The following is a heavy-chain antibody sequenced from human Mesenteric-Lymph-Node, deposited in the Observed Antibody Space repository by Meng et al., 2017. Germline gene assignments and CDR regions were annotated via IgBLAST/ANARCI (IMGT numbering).Heavy chain of an antibody. CDR3: ARDPVTSD. Sequence: SLKISCAASGFTFDDYAMHWVRQAPGKGLEWVSGISWNSGSIGYADSVKGRFTISRDNAKNSLYLQMNSLRAEDTAMYYCARDPVTSDWGQGTLVTVPS. CDR1: GFTFDDYA. J-gene: IGHJ4*02. D-gene: IGHD2/OR15-2a*01. V-gene: IGHV3-9*01. CDR2: ISWNSGSI.